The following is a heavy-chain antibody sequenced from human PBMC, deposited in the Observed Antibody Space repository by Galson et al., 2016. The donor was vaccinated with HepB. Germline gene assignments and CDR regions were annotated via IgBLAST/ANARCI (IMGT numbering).Heavy chain of an antibody. CDR3: ESTDAGSDAFEV. D-gene: IGHD3-10*01. V-gene: IGHV1-18*01. CDR2: VSGYNGNT. J-gene: IGHJ3*01. Sequence: SVKVSCKASGYTFGNYDVSWVRQAPGQGLEWMGRVSGYNGNTDYGQKVQGRVTMSIETSTNTAYMDLRSLGFDDTAVYFCESTDAGSDAFEVWGRGTLVTVSS. CDR1: GYTFGNYD.